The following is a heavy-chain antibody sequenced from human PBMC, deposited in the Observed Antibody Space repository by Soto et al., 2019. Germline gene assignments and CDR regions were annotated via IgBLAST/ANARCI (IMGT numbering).Heavy chain of an antibody. D-gene: IGHD3-22*01. V-gene: IGHV1-69*06. CDR2: IIPIFGTA. Sequence: SVKVSCKASGGTFSSYAISWVRQAPGQGLEWMGGIIPIFGTANYAQKFQGRVTITADKSTSTAYMELSSLRSEDTAVYYCARDLRADYDSSGYYRPPDAFDIWGQGTMVPVSS. CDR1: GGTFSSYA. CDR3: ARDLRADYDSSGYYRPPDAFDI. J-gene: IGHJ3*02.